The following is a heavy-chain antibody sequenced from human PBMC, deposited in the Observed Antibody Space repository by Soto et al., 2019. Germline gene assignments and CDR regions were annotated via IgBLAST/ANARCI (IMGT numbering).Heavy chain of an antibody. CDR1: GYTFTGYY. D-gene: IGHD3-9*01. J-gene: IGHJ5*02. CDR2: INPNSGGT. V-gene: IGHV1-2*04. CDR3: ARGEFSAYYDILTGYSENWFDP. Sequence: QVQLVQSGAEVKKPGASVKVSCKASGYTFTGYYMHWLRQAPGQGLEWMGWINPNSGGTNYAQKFQGWVTMTRDTSSSTAYMELSRLRSDDTAVYYCARGEFSAYYDILTGYSENWFDPWGQGTLVTVSS.